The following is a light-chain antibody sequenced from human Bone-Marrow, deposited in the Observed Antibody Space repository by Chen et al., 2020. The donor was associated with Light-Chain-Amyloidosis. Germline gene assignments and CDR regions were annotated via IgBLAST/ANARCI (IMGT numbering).Light chain of an antibody. Sequence: SYVLTQPSSVSVAPGQTATIACGGNNIGATSVHWYQQTPGQAPLLVVYDVSDRPSGIPERLSGSNSGNTATQTSNRGEAGDEADYYCQVWDRSSDSPVFGGGTKLTV. CDR2: DVS. V-gene: IGLV3-21*02. CDR1: NIGATS. J-gene: IGLJ3*02. CDR3: QVWDRSSDSPV.